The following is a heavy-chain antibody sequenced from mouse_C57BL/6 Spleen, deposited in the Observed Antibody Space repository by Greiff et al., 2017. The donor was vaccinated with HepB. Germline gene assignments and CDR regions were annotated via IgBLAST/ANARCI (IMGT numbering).Heavy chain of an antibody. V-gene: IGHV1-64*01. CDR3: ARYGNYEGWFAY. J-gene: IGHJ3*01. CDR1: GYTFTSYW. Sequence: QVQLQQPGAELVKPGASVKLSCKASGYTFTSYWMHWVKQRPGQGLEWIGMIHPNSGSTNYNEKFKSKATLTVDKSSSTAYMQLSSLTSEDSAVYYWARYGNYEGWFAYWGQGTLVTVSA. CDR2: IHPNSGST. D-gene: IGHD2-10*02.